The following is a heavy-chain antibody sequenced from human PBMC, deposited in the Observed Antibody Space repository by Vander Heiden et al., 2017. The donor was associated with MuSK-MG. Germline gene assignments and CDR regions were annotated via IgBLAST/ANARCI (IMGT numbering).Heavy chain of an antibody. D-gene: IGHD5-12*01. CDR1: GGSISSSSYY. Sequence: LQLQESGPGLVKPSETLSLTCTVSGGSISSSSYYWGWIRQPPGKGLEWIGSIYYSGSTYYNPSLKSRVTISVDTSKNQFSLKLSSVTAADTAVYYCARRPVATISLNWFDPWGQGTLVTVSS. CDR2: IYYSGST. V-gene: IGHV4-39*01. CDR3: ARRPVATISLNWFDP. J-gene: IGHJ5*02.